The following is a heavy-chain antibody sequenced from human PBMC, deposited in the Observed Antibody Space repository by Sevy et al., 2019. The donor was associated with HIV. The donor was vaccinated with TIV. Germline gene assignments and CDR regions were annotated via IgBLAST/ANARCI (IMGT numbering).Heavy chain of an antibody. CDR2: ISSSSSTI. Sequence: GGSLRLSCAASGFTFSSYSMNWVRQAPGKGLEWVSYISSSSSTIYYADSVKGRFTISRDNAKNSLYLKMNSLRAEDTAVYYCARVSDYGDYVMVLGWYFNFWGRGTLLTASS. J-gene: IGHJ2*01. CDR1: GFTFSSYS. V-gene: IGHV3-48*01. CDR3: ARVSDYGDYVMVLGWYFNF. D-gene: IGHD4-17*01.